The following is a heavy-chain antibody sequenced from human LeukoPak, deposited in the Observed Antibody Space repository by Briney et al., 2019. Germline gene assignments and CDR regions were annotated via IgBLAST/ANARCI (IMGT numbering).Heavy chain of an antibody. CDR3: ARVYYGSGSLYYYYYYMDV. CDR2: ISGSGGST. D-gene: IGHD3-10*01. Sequence: GGSLRLSCAASGFTFSSYGMSWVRQAPGQGLEWVSAISGSGGSTYYADSVKGRFTISRDNSKNTLYLQMNSLRAEDTAVYYCARVYYGSGSLYYYYYYMDVWGKGTTVTISS. CDR1: GFTFSSYG. V-gene: IGHV3-23*01. J-gene: IGHJ6*03.